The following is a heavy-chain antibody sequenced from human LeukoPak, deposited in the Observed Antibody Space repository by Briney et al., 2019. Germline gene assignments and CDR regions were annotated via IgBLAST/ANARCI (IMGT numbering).Heavy chain of an antibody. D-gene: IGHD5-24*01. J-gene: IGHJ4*02. CDR3: ASPGDGYNYGLDY. CDR1: GFTVSSNY. V-gene: IGHV3-66*01. CDR2: IYSGGST. Sequence: PGGSLRLSCAASGFTVSSNYMSWVRQAPGKGLEWVSVIYSGGSTYYADSVKGRFTISRDNSKNTLYLQMNSLRAEDTAVYYCASPGDGYNYGLDYWGQGALVTVSS.